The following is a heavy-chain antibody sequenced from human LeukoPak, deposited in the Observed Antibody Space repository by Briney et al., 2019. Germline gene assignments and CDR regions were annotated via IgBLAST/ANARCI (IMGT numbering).Heavy chain of an antibody. CDR2: IYYSGST. CDR1: GGSISSSSYY. CDR3: ASPTVVGATSGY. Sequence: SETLSLTCTVSGGSISSSSYYWGWIRQPPGKGLEWIGSIYYSGSTYYNPSLKSRVTISVDTSKNQFSLKLSSVTAADTAVYYCASPTVVGATSGYWGQGTLVTVSS. D-gene: IGHD1-26*01. V-gene: IGHV4-39*07. J-gene: IGHJ4*02.